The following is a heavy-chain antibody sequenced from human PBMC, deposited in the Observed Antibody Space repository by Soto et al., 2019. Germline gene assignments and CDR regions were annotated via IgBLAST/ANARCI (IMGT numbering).Heavy chain of an antibody. Sequence: QVRLVESGGGVVQPGRSLRLSCTASGFSFDNYGMHWVRQSPGKGLEWVAVIWYDGSEEYYADFVKGRFTISRDNSKNTVYLQMDSLRGEDTALYYCARDAGWLVRGGFDYWGQGTLVTVSS. V-gene: IGHV3-33*01. D-gene: IGHD6-19*01. CDR2: IWYDGSEE. J-gene: IGHJ4*02. CDR1: GFSFDNYG. CDR3: ARDAGWLVRGGFDY.